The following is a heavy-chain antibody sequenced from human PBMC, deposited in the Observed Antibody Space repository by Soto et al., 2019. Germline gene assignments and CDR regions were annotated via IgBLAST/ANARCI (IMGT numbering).Heavy chain of an antibody. CDR3: ARDSRITMIVVVNYYYYGMDV. CDR2: ISAYNGNT. CDR1: GYTFTSYG. V-gene: IGHV1-18*01. D-gene: IGHD3-22*01. Sequence: GASVKVSCKASGYTFTSYGISWVRQAPGQGLEWMGWISAYNGNTNYAQKLQGRVTMTTDTSTSTAYMELRSLRSDDTAVYYCARDSRITMIVVVNYYYYGMDVWGQGTTVTVSS. J-gene: IGHJ6*02.